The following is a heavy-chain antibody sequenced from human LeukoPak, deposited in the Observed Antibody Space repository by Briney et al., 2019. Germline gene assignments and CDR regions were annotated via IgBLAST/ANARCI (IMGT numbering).Heavy chain of an antibody. Sequence: GGSLRLSCAASGFTFSGYCMNWVRQAPGKGLEWVSYIGSSGSNIYYSDSVKGRFTISRDNAKNSLYLQMNSLRAEDTAVYYCAREGDTTGAAGTEFDYWGRGALVTVSS. V-gene: IGHV3-48*01. CDR2: IGSSGSNI. D-gene: IGHD6-13*01. CDR1: GFTFSGYC. J-gene: IGHJ4*02. CDR3: AREGDTTGAAGTEFDY.